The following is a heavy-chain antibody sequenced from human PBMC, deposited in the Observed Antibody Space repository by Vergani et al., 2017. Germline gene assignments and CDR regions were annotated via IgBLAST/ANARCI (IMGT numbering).Heavy chain of an antibody. Sequence: QVQLQESGPGLVKPSQTLSLTCTVSGGSISSGSYYWSWIRQPAGKGLEWIGRIYTSGSTNYNPSLKSRVTISVDTSKNQFSLKLGSVTAADTAVYYCARRFWSGYSDSWGQGTLVTVSS. D-gene: IGHD3-3*01. V-gene: IGHV4-61*02. CDR2: IYTSGST. CDR3: ARRFWSGYSDS. CDR1: GGSISSGSYY. J-gene: IGHJ4*02.